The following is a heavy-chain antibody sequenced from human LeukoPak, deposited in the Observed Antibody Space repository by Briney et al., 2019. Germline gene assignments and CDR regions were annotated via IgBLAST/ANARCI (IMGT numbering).Heavy chain of an antibody. CDR2: INPKSGGT. CDR3: ARDHCTSSGCYEYYYYGMDV. CDR1: GYTFTDYY. D-gene: IGHD2-2*01. J-gene: IGHJ6*02. Sequence: ASVKVSCKASGYTFTDYYIQWVRQAPGQGLEWMGWINPKSGGTNSAQKFQGRVTMTRDTSVSTAYMELSRLRSDDTAVYYSARDHCTSSGCYEYYYYGMDVWGQGTTVTVSS. V-gene: IGHV1-2*02.